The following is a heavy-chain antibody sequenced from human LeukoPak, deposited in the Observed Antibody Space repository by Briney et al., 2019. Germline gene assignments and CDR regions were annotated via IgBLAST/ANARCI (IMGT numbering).Heavy chain of an antibody. CDR1: GGSISSGDYY. J-gene: IGHJ5*02. Sequence: SQTLSLTCTVSGGSISSGDYYWSWIRQPPGKGLEWIGYIYYSGSTYYNPSLKSRVTISVDTSKNQFSLKLSSVTAADTAVYYCARETVPAATTNWFDPWGQGTLVTASS. V-gene: IGHV4-30-4*08. D-gene: IGHD2-2*01. CDR2: IYYSGST. CDR3: ARETVPAATTNWFDP.